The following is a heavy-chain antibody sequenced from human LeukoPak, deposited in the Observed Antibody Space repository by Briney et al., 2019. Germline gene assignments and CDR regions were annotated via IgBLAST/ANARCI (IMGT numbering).Heavy chain of an antibody. CDR2: IYHSGST. V-gene: IGHV4-38-2*01. Sequence: SETLSLTCAVSGYSISSGYYWGWIRQPPGKGLEWIGSIYHSGSTYYNPSLKSRVTISVDTSKNQSSLKLSSVTAADTAVYYCASPHCSSTSCLDAFDIWGQGTMVTVSS. J-gene: IGHJ3*02. CDR3: ASPHCSSTSCLDAFDI. D-gene: IGHD2-2*01. CDR1: GYSISSGYY.